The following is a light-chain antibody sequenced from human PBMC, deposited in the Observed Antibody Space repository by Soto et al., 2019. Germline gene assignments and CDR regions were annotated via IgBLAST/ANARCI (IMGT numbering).Light chain of an antibody. CDR2: DAS. J-gene: IGKJ4*01. CDR1: QSVSSY. Sequence: EIVLTQSPATLSLSPGERATLSCRASQSVSSYLAWYQQKPGQAPRLLLYDASNRATGIPARFSGSRSGTASTLPISSLAPDDFAVDDYQDHSNCPPTFGGGTKVEIK. CDR3: QDHSNCPPT. V-gene: IGKV3-11*01.